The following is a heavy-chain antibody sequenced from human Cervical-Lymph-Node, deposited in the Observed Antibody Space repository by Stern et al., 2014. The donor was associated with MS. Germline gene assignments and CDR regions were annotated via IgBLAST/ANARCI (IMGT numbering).Heavy chain of an antibody. D-gene: IGHD2-2*01. Sequence: VQLVQSGAEVKKPGASVKVSCKASGYTFTAYYVHWVRQAPGQGLEWMGWINPNRAGPRYAQNFQGRVTMTRETSIPTAYMELNRLRSDGTAVYYCARGPCCSSPSCYWFDPWGQGTLVTVSS. CDR2: INPNRAGP. CDR1: GYTFTAYY. V-gene: IGHV1-2*02. CDR3: ARGPCCSSPSCYWFDP. J-gene: IGHJ5*02.